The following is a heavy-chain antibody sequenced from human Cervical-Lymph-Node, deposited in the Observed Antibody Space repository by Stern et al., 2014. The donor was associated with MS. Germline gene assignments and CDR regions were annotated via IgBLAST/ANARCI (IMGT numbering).Heavy chain of an antibody. D-gene: IGHD4-17*01. CDR2: ISSTGTYI. CDR1: GFTFSDYS. CDR3: ATDLMTTVTTIEY. J-gene: IGHJ4*02. V-gene: IGHV3-21*01. Sequence: EVQLVESGGGLVKPGGSLRLSCVASGFTFSDYSVNWVRQAPGKGLEWVSSISSTGTYIYYADSVKGRFTIYRDNAKNSLYLQMNSLRAEDTAVYYCATDLMTTVTTIEYWGQGALVTVSS.